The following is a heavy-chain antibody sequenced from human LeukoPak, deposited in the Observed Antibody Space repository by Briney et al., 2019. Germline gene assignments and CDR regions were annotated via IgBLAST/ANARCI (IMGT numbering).Heavy chain of an antibody. CDR1: GGSISSYY. V-gene: IGHV4-59*12. D-gene: IGHD5-18*01. CDR2: IYHSGST. J-gene: IGHJ4*02. Sequence: SETLSLTCTVSGGSISSYYWSWIRQPPGKGLEWIGYIYHSGSTYYNPSLKSRVTISVDRSKNQFSLKLSSVTAADTAVYYCARTQYSYGYSNFDYWGQGTLVTVSS. CDR3: ARTQYSYGYSNFDY.